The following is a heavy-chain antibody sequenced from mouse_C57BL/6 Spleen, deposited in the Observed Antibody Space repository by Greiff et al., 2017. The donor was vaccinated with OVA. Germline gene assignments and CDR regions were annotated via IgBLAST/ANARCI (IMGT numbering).Heavy chain of an antibody. J-gene: IGHJ2*01. CDR2: IYPGDGDT. CDR3: ARWGAYYDYDGY. Sequence: VQLQQSGAELVKPGASVKISCKASGYAFSSYWMNWVKQRPGKGLEWIGQIYPGDGDTNYNGKFKGKATLTADKSSSTAYMQLSSLTSEDSAVYFCARWGAYYDYDGYWGQGTTLTVSS. D-gene: IGHD2-4*01. CDR1: GYAFSSYW. V-gene: IGHV1-80*01.